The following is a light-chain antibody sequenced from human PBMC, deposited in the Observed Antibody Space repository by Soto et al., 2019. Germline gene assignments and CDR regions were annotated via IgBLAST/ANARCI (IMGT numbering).Light chain of an antibody. CDR3: QRYGRSPYT. CDR1: QSVSSIY. CDR2: GAS. V-gene: IGKV3-20*01. J-gene: IGKJ2*01. Sequence: ETAFTPAPGTLSLSPGEIATISCRASQSVSSIYVSWYQQKPGQAPRLLIYGASSRATGIPDRFSGSGSGTDFPLTINRLEPADFAVYYCQRYGRSPYTFGQGTKLELK.